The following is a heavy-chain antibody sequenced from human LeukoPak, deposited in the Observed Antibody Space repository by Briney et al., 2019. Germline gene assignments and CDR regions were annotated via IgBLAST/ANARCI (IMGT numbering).Heavy chain of an antibody. CDR3: ARDGGGELLEYYFDY. D-gene: IGHD1-26*01. V-gene: IGHV4-39*07. J-gene: IGHJ4*02. CDR1: GGSISSSSYY. CDR2: IYYSGST. Sequence: SETLSLTCTVSGGSISSSSYYWGWIRQPPGKGLEWIGSIYYSGSTYYNPSLKSRVTISVDTSKNQFSLKLSSVTAADTAVYYCARDGGGELLEYYFDYWGQGTLVTVSS.